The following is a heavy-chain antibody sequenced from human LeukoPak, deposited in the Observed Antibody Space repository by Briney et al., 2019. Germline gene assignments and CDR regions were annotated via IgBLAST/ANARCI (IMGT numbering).Heavy chain of an antibody. V-gene: IGHV3-7*01. CDR2: IKQDGSEK. CDR3: ARTMVRGVTAFDY. Sequence: PGGSLRLSCAASGFTFSSYWMSWVRQAPGKGLEWVANIKQDGSEKYYVDSVKGRFTISRDNAKNSLYLQMNSLRAEDTAVYYCARTMVRGVTAFDYWGQGTLVTVSS. D-gene: IGHD3-10*01. CDR1: GFTFSSYW. J-gene: IGHJ4*02.